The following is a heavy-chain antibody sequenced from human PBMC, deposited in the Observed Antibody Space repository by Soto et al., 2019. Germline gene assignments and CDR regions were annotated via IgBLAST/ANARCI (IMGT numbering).Heavy chain of an antibody. J-gene: IGHJ4*02. Sequence: PSETLSLTCAVSGGSISSGDYSWNWIRQPPGKGLEWIGYIYFGGSTYYNPSLQSRVTMSVDRSRNQFSLKLNSVTAADTAVYYCARVRREFDTSGPVDCWGQGTLVTVSS. CDR1: GGSISSGDYS. D-gene: IGHD3-10*01. CDR2: IYFGGST. CDR3: ARVRREFDTSGPVDC. V-gene: IGHV4-30-2*01.